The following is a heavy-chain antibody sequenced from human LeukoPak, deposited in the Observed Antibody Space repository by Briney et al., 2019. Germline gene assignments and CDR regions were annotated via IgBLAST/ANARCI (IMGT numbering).Heavy chain of an antibody. J-gene: IGHJ4*02. D-gene: IGHD3-10*01. Sequence: SQTLSLTSAISGDSVSTNSAAWNWVRQSPSRGLEWLGRTYYRSKWYNDYAISVKSRMTINADTSKNQFSLQLDSVTPEDTAMYYCAKGRWALFDCWGQGTLVIVSS. CDR3: AKGRWALFDC. CDR1: GDSVSTNSAA. V-gene: IGHV6-1*01. CDR2: TYYRSKWYN.